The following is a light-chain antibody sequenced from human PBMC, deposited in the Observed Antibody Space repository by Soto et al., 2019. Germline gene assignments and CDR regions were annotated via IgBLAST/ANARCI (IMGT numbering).Light chain of an antibody. CDR1: QSVSSY. Sequence: EIVLTQSPATLSLSPGVRATLSCRASQSVSSYLAWYQQKPGQAPSLLIYDASNRATGIPARFSGSGSGTDVTRTNSSLEPEDFAVYYGQQRSNWLTFGGGTKVEIK. CDR2: DAS. CDR3: QQRSNWLT. V-gene: IGKV3-11*01. J-gene: IGKJ4*01.